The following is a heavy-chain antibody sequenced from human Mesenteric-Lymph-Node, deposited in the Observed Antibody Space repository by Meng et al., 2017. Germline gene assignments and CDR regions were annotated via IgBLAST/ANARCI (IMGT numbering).Heavy chain of an antibody. CDR2: IYYSGST. V-gene: IGHV4-31*03. Sequence: VRLKESRPGLVKPSPTLSLTCTVFGGSVSSGGFYWSWIRQHPGKGLEWIGYIYYSGSTYYNPSLRSRVAISIDTSKNQFSLKLTSVTAADTAVYFCARTNYGDYNWFDPWGQGTLVTVSS. CDR3: ARTNYGDYNWFDP. J-gene: IGHJ5*02. CDR1: GGSVSSGGFY. D-gene: IGHD4-17*01.